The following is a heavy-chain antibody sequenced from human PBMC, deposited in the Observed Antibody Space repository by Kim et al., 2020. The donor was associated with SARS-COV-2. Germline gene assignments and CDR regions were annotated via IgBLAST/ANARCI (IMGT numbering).Heavy chain of an antibody. CDR3: GPSPRGV. CDR1: GFTFSSYG. CDR2: IWYDGSNK. V-gene: IGHV3-33*01. Sequence: GGSLRLSCAASGFTFSSYGMHWVRQAPGKGLEWVAVIWYDGSNKYYADSVKGRFTISRDNSKNMLYLQMNSLRAEDTAVYYCGPSPRGVWGQGTTVTVSS. J-gene: IGHJ6*02. D-gene: IGHD6-6*01.